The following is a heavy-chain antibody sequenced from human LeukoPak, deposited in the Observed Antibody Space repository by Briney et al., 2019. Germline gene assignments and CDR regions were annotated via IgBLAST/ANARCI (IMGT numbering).Heavy chain of an antibody. V-gene: IGHV3-48*03. Sequence: GGSLRLSCAASGFTFSSYEMNWVRQAPGKGLEWVSYVSSGGRTIYYADSVKGRFTISRDNAKNSLYLQMNSLRAEDTAVYYCARNRSHPYSHGDYDTLDYWGQGTLVTVSS. CDR2: VSSGGRTI. D-gene: IGHD4-17*01. J-gene: IGHJ4*02. CDR3: ARNRSHPYSHGDYDTLDY. CDR1: GFTFSSYE.